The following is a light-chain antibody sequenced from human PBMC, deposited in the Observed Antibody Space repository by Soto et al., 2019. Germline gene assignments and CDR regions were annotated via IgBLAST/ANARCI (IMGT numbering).Light chain of an antibody. CDR3: ATWDDRLDTLL. CDR2: SNN. CDR1: NSNIGTNT. V-gene: IGLV1-44*01. Sequence: QSVLTQPPSASGTPGQWITISCSGSNSNIGTNTVNWYQQLPGTAPKLLLFSNNQRPSGVPDRFSGSNSGTSASLAISGLQSDDEADYYCATWDDRLDTLLFGGGTKLTVL. J-gene: IGLJ2*01.